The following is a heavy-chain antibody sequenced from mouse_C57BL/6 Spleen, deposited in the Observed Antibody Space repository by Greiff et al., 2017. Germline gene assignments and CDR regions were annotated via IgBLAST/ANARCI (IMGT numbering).Heavy chain of an antibody. V-gene: IGHV5-6*01. Sequence: EVMLVESGGDLVKPGGSLKLSCAASGFTFSSYGMSWVRQTPDKRLEWVATISSGGSYTYYPDSVKGRFTISRDNAKNTLYLQMSSLKSEDTAMYYCARLRFYDSYAMDYWGQGTSVTVSS. CDR2: ISSGGSYT. J-gene: IGHJ4*01. CDR3: ARLRFYDSYAMDY. D-gene: IGHD1-1*01. CDR1: GFTFSSYG.